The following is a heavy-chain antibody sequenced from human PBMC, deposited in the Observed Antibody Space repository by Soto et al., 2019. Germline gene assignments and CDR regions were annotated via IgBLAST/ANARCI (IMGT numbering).Heavy chain of an antibody. D-gene: IGHD2-21*01. J-gene: IGHJ4*02. CDR1: GFTFTSSA. Sequence: SVKVSCKASGFTFTSSAVQWVRQARGQRLEWMGWIVVGSGNTNYAQRFQERVTITRDMSTSTAYMELSSLISEDTAVYYCAADGDGYDQKVDYWGQGTLVTSPQ. CDR2: IVVGSGNT. V-gene: IGHV1-58*01. CDR3: AADGDGYDQKVDY.